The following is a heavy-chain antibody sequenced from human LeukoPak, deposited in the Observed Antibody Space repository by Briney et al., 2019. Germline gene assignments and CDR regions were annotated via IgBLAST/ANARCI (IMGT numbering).Heavy chain of an antibody. J-gene: IGHJ4*02. CDR2: IYYSGST. Sequence: SETLSLTCTVSGGSISSYFWSWIRQPPGKGLEWIGYIYYSGSTNYNPSLKSRVTISVDTSKNQFSLKLSSVTAADTAVYYCARARSTFGDSNPSDFDYWGQGTLVTVSS. CDR1: GGSISSYF. D-gene: IGHD4-17*01. CDR3: ARARSTFGDSNPSDFDY. V-gene: IGHV4-59*01.